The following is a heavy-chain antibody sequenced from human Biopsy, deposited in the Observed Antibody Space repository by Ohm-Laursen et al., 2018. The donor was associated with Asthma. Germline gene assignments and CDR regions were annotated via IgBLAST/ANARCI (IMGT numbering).Heavy chain of an antibody. CDR3: ARVWAGGFDS. CDR2: IYYTGST. CDR1: GGSINNYY. J-gene: IGHJ4*02. D-gene: IGHD6-19*01. Sequence: ILSLTCAVSGGSINNYYWSWIWQPPGKGLDLIGYIYYTGSTNYNPSLKSRVTLSVDTSNNQFSLKLSSVTAADTAFYYCARVWAGGFDSWGQGTLVTVSS. V-gene: IGHV4-59*01.